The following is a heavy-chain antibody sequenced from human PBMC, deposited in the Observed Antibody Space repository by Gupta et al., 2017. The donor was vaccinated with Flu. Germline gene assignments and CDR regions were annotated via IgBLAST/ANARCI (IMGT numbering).Heavy chain of an antibody. J-gene: IGHJ4*02. CDR1: YG. Sequence: YGRHGVRQAPGKGVEWVAVIWYDGSKKYYAESMKGRFTISRDNSKNTLYPHMNSLRAEDTALYYCASTGYWSGYFYDYWGQGAPVTVSS. D-gene: IGHD3-3*01. V-gene: IGHV3-33*01. CDR2: IWYDGSKK. CDR3: ASTGYWSGYFYDY.